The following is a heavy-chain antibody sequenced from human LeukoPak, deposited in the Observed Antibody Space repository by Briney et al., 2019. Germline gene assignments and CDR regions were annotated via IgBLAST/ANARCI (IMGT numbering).Heavy chain of an antibody. J-gene: IGHJ4*02. CDR1: GGTFSSYA. D-gene: IGHD3-3*01. CDR3: ARADSLDDFWSGYLGY. Sequence: ASVKVSCKASGGTFSSYAISWVRQAPGQGLEWMGGIIPIFGTANYAQKFQGRVTMTRDTSISTAYMELSRLRSDDTAVYYCARADSLDDFWSGYLGYWGQGTLVTVSS. V-gene: IGHV1-69*05. CDR2: IIPIFGTA.